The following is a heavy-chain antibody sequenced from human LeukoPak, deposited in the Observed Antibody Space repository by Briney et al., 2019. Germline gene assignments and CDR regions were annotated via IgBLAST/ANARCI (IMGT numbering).Heavy chain of an antibody. CDR3: ARGYPWWLVPRSYFDY. D-gene: IGHD6-19*01. V-gene: IGHV4-34*01. CDR1: GGSFSGYY. J-gene: IGHJ4*02. CDR2: INHSGST. Sequence: KTSETLSLTCAVYGGSFSGYYWSWIRQPPGKGLEWIGEINHSGSTNYSPSLKSRVTISVDTSKNQFSLKLSSVTAADTAVYYCARGYPWWLVPRSYFDYWGQGTLVTVSS.